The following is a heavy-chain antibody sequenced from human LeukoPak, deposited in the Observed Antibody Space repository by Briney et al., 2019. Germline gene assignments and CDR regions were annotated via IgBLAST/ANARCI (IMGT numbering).Heavy chain of an antibody. CDR2: IWYDGSNK. CDR1: GFTFSSYG. J-gene: IGHJ4*02. D-gene: IGHD2-2*02. Sequence: PGGSLRLSCAASGFTFSSYGMHWVRQAPGKGLEWVAVIWYDGSNKYYADSVKGRLTISRDNSKNTLYLQMNSLRAEDTAVYSCARGYCTSSSCYNDYWGQGTLVTVSS. CDR3: ARGYCTSSSCYNDY. V-gene: IGHV3-33*01.